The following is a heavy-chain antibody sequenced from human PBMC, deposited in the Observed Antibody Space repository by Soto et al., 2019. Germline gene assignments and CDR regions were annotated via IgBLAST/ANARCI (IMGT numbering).Heavy chain of an antibody. CDR2: TYYRSKWYN. V-gene: IGHV6-1*01. D-gene: IGHD6-19*01. Sequence: QVQLQQSGPGLVKPSQTLSLTCAISGDSVSSNSAAWNWIRQSPSRGLEWLGRTYYRSKWYNDYAVSVKSRITINPDTSKNQFSLQLNSVTPEDTAVYYCARDSVGYSSGWFESDYYYGMDVWGQGTTVTVSS. CDR1: GDSVSSNSAA. J-gene: IGHJ6*02. CDR3: ARDSVGYSSGWFESDYYYGMDV.